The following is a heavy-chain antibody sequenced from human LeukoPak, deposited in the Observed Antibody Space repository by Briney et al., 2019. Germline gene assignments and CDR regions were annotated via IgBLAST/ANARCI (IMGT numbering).Heavy chain of an antibody. Sequence: PGRSLRLSCAASGFTFSSYAMHWVRQAPGKGLEWVAVISYDGSNKYYADSVKGRFTISRDNSKNTLYLQMNSLRAEDTAVYYCARDPCSSTSCYNPHFDYWGQGTLVTVS. CDR3: ARDPCSSTSCYNPHFDY. V-gene: IGHV3-30-3*01. D-gene: IGHD2-2*01. CDR2: ISYDGSNK. J-gene: IGHJ4*02. CDR1: GFTFSSYA.